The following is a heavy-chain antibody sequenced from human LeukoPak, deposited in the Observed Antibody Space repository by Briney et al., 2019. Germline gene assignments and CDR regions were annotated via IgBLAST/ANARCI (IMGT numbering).Heavy chain of an antibody. Sequence: GGSLRLSCAASGFTFSSYEMNWVRQAPGKGLEWLSYISTRGRTIYYADSVKGRFTISRDNAKKSLYLQMNSLRAEDTAIYYCARDLGLSRGRPLAAYWGQGTLVTVSS. CDR2: ISTRGRTI. CDR1: GFTFSSYE. V-gene: IGHV3-48*03. D-gene: IGHD2-2*01. J-gene: IGHJ4*02. CDR3: ARDLGLSRGRPLAAY.